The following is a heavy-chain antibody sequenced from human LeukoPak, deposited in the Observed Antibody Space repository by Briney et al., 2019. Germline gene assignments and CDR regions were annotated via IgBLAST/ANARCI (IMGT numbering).Heavy chain of an antibody. CDR3: TLYNF. Sequence: ASVKVSCKASGYTFTSYGISWVRQAPGQGLEWMGYINPDNGDTKYSQEFQGRVTITSDTSASTAYMELSSLTSEDMAVYYCTLYNFWGQGTLVTVSS. CDR1: GYTFTSYG. D-gene: IGHD2-2*02. J-gene: IGHJ4*02. CDR2: INPDNGDT. V-gene: IGHV1-18*03.